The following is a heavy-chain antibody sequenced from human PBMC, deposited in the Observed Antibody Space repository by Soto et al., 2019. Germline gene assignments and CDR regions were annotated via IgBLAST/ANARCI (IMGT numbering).Heavy chain of an antibody. CDR3: ARERIRIAAAGNVYYYYGMDV. D-gene: IGHD6-13*01. CDR1: GGTFSSYA. CDR2: IIPIFGTA. V-gene: IGHV1-69*12. J-gene: IGHJ6*02. Sequence: QVQLVQSGAEVKKPGSSVKVSCKASGGTFSSYAISWVRQAPGQGLEWMGGIIPIFGTANYAQKFQGRVTITADESTSPAYMELSSLRSEDTAVYYCARERIRIAAAGNVYYYYGMDVWGQGTTVTVSS.